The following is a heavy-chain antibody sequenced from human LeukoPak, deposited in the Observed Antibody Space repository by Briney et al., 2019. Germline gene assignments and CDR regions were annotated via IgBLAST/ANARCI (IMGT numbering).Heavy chain of an antibody. V-gene: IGHV1-46*01. CDR3: ARPYSSRGLGY. CDR1: GYTFTSYY. Sequence: GASVKVSCKASGYTFTSYYMHWARQAPGQGLEWMEIINPNSGTTNYAQKFQRRVTMTRDTSTSTAYMEMSSLRSEETAVYYCARPYSSRGLGYWGQGTLVTVSS. D-gene: IGHD6-13*01. CDR2: INPNSGTT. J-gene: IGHJ4*02.